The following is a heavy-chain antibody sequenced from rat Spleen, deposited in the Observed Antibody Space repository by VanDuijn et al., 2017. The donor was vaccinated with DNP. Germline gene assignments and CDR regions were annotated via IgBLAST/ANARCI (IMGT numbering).Heavy chain of an antibody. Sequence: EVQLVESGGGLVQPGRSLKLSCAASGFTFSAYYMAWVRQAPSKGLEWVAYSNYDGGSTYNGDSVKGRFTISRDNAKSTLYLQINSLRSEDMATYYCTRHVLPLRVWDYWGQGVMVTVSS. CDR1: GFTFSAYY. V-gene: IGHV5-22*01. J-gene: IGHJ2*01. CDR2: SNYDGGST. D-gene: IGHD1-4*01. CDR3: TRHVLPLRVWDY.